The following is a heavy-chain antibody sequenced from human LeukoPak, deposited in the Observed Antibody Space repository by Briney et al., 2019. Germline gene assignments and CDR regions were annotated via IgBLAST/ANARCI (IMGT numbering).Heavy chain of an antibody. CDR1: GFTFSGYW. D-gene: IGHD1-1*01. Sequence: PGGSLRLSCAASGFTFSGYWMSWVRQAPGKALEWVASIKQDGSEKYYVDSVKGRFTISRDNAKNSLYLQMTSLRAEDTAVYYCARGSRYDYFDNWGQGTLVTVSS. CDR2: IKQDGSEK. J-gene: IGHJ4*02. CDR3: ARGSRYDYFDN. V-gene: IGHV3-7*04.